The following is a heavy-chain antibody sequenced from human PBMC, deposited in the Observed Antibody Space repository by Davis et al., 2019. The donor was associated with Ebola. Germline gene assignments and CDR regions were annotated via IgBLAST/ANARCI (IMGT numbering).Heavy chain of an antibody. CDR2: YYYTGTT. J-gene: IGHJ4*02. V-gene: IGHV4-30-4*07. CDR1: GGFVSSGGYS. D-gene: IGHD3-22*01. Sequence: SETLSLTCAVSGGFVSSGGYSWNWIRQPPGKGLEWIGYYYYTGTTYYNPSLKSRVTISVDTSKNLFSLKLTSVTAADTAVYYCARGDSYYDPSGYYAGPEAPDHWGQGTLVSVSS. CDR3: ARGDSYYDPSGYYAGPEAPDH.